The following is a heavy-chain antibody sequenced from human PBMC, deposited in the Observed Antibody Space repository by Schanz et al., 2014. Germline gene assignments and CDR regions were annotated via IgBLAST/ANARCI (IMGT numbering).Heavy chain of an antibody. V-gene: IGHV1-8*01. CDR2: MNPNSGNT. CDR1: GYNITSND. Sequence: QVHLVQSGAEVKKPGASVKVSCKASGYNITSNDVTWVRQATGQGLEWMGWMNPNSGNTGYAQKFQGRVTMTRNTSISTAYMELSSLRSEDTAVYYCARDPSFSMVRGVIIDSYYYGMDVWGQGTTVTVSS. CDR3: ARDPSFSMVRGVIIDSYYYGMDV. D-gene: IGHD3-10*01. J-gene: IGHJ6*02.